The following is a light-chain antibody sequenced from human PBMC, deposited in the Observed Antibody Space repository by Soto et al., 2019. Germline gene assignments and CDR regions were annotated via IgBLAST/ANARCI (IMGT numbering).Light chain of an antibody. CDR3: AAWDDSLSVFYV. CDR1: RSNIGSNY. J-gene: IGLJ1*01. V-gene: IGLV1-47*02. Sequence: QSVLAQPPPASGTPGQRVTISCSGSRSNIGSNYVYWYQQLPGTAPKLLIYDNNQRPSGVPDRFSGSKSGTSASLAISGLRSEDEADYYCAAWDDSLSVFYVFGTGTKLTVL. CDR2: DNN.